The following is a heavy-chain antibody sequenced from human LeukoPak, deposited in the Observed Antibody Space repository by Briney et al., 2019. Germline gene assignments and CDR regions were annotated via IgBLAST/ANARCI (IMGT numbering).Heavy chain of an antibody. V-gene: IGHV3-33*01. J-gene: IGHJ6*03. CDR3: AIGARYFDWLMDV. Sequence: GRSLRLSCAASGFTFSSYGMHWVRQAPGKGLEWVAIIWYDGSNKYYADSVKGRFTISRDNSKNTLYLQMNSLRAEDTAVYYCAIGARYFDWLMDVWGKGTTVT. CDR2: IWYDGSNK. D-gene: IGHD3-9*01. CDR1: GFTFSSYG.